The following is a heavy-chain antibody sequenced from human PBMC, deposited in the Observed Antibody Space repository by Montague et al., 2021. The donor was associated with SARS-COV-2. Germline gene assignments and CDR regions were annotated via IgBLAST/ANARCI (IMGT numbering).Heavy chain of an antibody. CDR2: FDHGGDT. V-gene: IGHV4-59*11. Sequence: SETLSLTCSVSGGSISGHYWSWIRQPPGKGLEWIGNFDHGGDTKYNPSLKSRATISVDTSKSQFALRLHSVTAADTAVYYCAREFRIELWQTNWYFGLWGRGTLVTASS. J-gene: IGHJ2*01. CDR3: AREFRIELWQTNWYFGL. D-gene: IGHD3-16*01. CDR1: GGSISGHY.